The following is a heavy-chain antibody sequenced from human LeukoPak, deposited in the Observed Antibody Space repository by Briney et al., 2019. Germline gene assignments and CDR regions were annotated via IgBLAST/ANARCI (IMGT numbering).Heavy chain of an antibody. D-gene: IGHD6-19*01. CDR2: ISSSSSYM. V-gene: IGHV3-21*01. CDR1: GFTFSNYG. CDR3: ARGKGWATDY. J-gene: IGHJ4*02. Sequence: SGGSLRLSCAASGFTFSNYGMNWVRQAPGKGLEWVSFISSSSSYMYYGDSVKGRITISRDNAKNSLYLQMNSLRAEDTAVYYCARGKGWATDYWGQGTLVTVSS.